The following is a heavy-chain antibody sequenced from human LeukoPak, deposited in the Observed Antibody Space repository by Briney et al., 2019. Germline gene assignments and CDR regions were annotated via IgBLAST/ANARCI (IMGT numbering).Heavy chain of an antibody. CDR1: GGSISSYY. J-gene: IGHJ5*02. CDR2: IYSNGNT. D-gene: IGHD5-18*01. Sequence: SETLSLTCTDSGGSISSYYWTWIRQPPGKGLEWIGYIYSNGNTNYNPSLKSRVIISVDTSKNQFSLKLTSVTAADTAVYYCARRGYSYNWFDPWGQGTLVTVSS. V-gene: IGHV4-59*08. CDR3: ARRGYSYNWFDP.